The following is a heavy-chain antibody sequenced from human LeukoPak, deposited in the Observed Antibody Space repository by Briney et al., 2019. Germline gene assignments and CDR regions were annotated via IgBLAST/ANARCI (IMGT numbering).Heavy chain of an antibody. Sequence: PGGSLRLSCAASGFTFSNAWMSWVRQAPGKGLQWVGRTKSKTDGGTTDYAAPVKGRFTISRDDSKNTLYLQMNSLKTEDTAVYYCTTGSSMIVVVTPPFDYWGQGTLVTVSS. J-gene: IGHJ4*02. CDR1: GFTFSNAW. D-gene: IGHD3-22*01. CDR3: TTGSSMIVVVTPPFDY. CDR2: TKSKTDGGTT. V-gene: IGHV3-15*01.